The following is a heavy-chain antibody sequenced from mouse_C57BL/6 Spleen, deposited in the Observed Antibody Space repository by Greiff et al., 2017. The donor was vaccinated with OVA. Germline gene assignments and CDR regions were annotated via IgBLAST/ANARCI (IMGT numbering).Heavy chain of an antibody. V-gene: IGHV5-4*01. Sequence: EVKLVESGGGLVKPGGSLKLSCAASGFTFSSYAMSWVRQTPEKRLEWVATISDGGSYTYYPDNVKGRFTISRDNAKNNLYLQMSHLKSEDTAMYYCAREGGGHYFDYWGQGTTLTVSS. CDR2: ISDGGSYT. CDR1: GFTFSSYA. J-gene: IGHJ2*01. CDR3: AREGGGHYFDY.